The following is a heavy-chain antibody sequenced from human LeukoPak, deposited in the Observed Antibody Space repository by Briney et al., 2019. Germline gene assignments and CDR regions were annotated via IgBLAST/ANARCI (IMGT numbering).Heavy chain of an antibody. CDR2: INQDASTK. D-gene: IGHD1-26*01. V-gene: IGHV3-7*01. CDR1: GFTVTNTW. J-gene: IGHJ4*02. Sequence: PGGSLRLSCAASGFTVTNTWMAWARQAPGKGLEWVANINQDASTKQYVDSVKGRFTISRDNAKNSLYLQMNSLRVDDTAVYYCARDQSGSLDYWGQGTLVTVSS. CDR3: ARDQSGSLDY.